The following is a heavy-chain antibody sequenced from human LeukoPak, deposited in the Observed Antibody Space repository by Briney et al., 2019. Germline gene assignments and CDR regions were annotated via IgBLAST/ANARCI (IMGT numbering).Heavy chain of an antibody. CDR2: INSDGSST. V-gene: IGHV3-74*01. CDR1: GFTFSSYW. Sequence: GGSLRLSCAASGFTFSSYWMHWVRQAPGKGLVWVSRINSDGSSTSYADSVKGRFTISRDNAKNTLYPQMNSLRAEDTAVYYCASSATVVPCYYYGIDVWGQGTTVTVSS. CDR3: ASSATVVPCYYYGIDV. D-gene: IGHD4-23*01. J-gene: IGHJ6*02.